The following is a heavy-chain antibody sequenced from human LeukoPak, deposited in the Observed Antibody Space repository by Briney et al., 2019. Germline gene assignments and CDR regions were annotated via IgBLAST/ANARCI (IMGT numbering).Heavy chain of an antibody. V-gene: IGHV4-31*03. CDR2: INYSGST. CDR3: ARGIGIAAAGHFDY. D-gene: IGHD6-13*01. J-gene: IGHJ4*02. CDR1: GGSIGSGGYY. Sequence: PSETLSLTCTVSGGSIGSGGYYWSWIRQHPGKGLEWIGYINYSGSTYYNPSLKSRVTISVDTSKNQFSLKLSSVTAADTAVYYCARGIGIAAAGHFDYWGQGTLVTVSS.